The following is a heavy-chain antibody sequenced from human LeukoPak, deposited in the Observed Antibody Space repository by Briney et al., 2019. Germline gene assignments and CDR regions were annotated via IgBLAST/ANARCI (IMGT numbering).Heavy chain of an antibody. Sequence: SGPRLVKPTQPLTLTCTFSGFSLSTSGVGVGWIRQPPGKTLEWLGLIYWNDAKRYSPSLKSRLTITKDTSKNQVVLALTNMDPVDTATYYCAHSIRDWGSSLGAFDIWGQGTMVTVS. CDR3: AHSIRDWGSSLGAFDI. CDR1: GFSLSTSGVG. D-gene: IGHD7-27*01. J-gene: IGHJ3*02. V-gene: IGHV2-5*01. CDR2: IYWNDAK.